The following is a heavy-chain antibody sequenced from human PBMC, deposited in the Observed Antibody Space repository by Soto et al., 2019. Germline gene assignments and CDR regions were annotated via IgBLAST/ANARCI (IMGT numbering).Heavy chain of an antibody. V-gene: IGHV4-59*08. J-gene: IGHJ5*02. CDR1: GASISSYY. CDR2: IYLGGSI. D-gene: IGHD1-26*01. Sequence: TLSLTCSVSGASISSYYYTWIRQTPGKGPEWIGYIYLGGSINYNPSFKSRVIISVDTSKNQFSLKLSSVTAADTAVYYCATQEVGGSYVYTFDPWGQGTLVTV. CDR3: ATQEVGGSYVYTFDP.